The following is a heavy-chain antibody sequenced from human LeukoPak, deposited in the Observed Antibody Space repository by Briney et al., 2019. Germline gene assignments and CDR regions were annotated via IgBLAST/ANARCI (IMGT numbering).Heavy chain of an antibody. Sequence: ASVTVSCKASGYTFTGYYMHWVRQATGQGLEWMGWMNPNSGNTGYAQKFQGRVTMTRNTSISTAYMELSSLRSEDTAVYYCARARGEGDFDYWGQGTLVTVSS. CDR1: GYTFTGYY. CDR2: MNPNSGNT. V-gene: IGHV1-8*02. CDR3: ARARGEGDFDY. J-gene: IGHJ4*02. D-gene: IGHD3-16*01.